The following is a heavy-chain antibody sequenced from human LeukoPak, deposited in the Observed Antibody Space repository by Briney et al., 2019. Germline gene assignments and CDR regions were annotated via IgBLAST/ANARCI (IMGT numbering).Heavy chain of an antibody. CDR1: GYTLTDYY. J-gene: IGHJ6*02. Sequence: ASVKVSCKASGYTLTDYYMHWVRQAPGQGLEWMGRINPNSSGTNYAQKFQGRVTMTRDTSIGTVYMELSRLRSDDTAVYYCARELAAYYDFWSGQPGGNYGMDVWGQGTTVTVSS. CDR3: ARELAAYYDFWSGQPGGNYGMDV. D-gene: IGHD3-3*01. V-gene: IGHV1-2*06. CDR2: INPNSSGT.